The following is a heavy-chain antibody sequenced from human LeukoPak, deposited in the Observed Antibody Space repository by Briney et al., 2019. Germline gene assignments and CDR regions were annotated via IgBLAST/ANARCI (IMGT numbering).Heavy chain of an antibody. D-gene: IGHD6-13*01. V-gene: IGHV1-18*01. CDR1: GYTFTSYG. CDR2: INAYNGNK. Sequence: ASVKVSCKASGYTFTSYGISWVRQAPGQGLEWMGWINAYNGNKNYAQKLQGRVTMTTDTSTSTAYMELRSLRSDDTAVYYCARLLAAAYNWFDPWGQGTLVTVSS. CDR3: ARLLAAAYNWFDP. J-gene: IGHJ5*02.